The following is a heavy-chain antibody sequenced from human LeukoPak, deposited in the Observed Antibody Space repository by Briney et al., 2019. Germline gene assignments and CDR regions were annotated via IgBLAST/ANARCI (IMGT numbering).Heavy chain of an antibody. CDR2: ISAYNGNT. J-gene: IGHJ6*04. Sequence: WASVKVSCKASGYTFTSYGISWVRQAPGQGLEWMGWISAYNGNTNYAQKLQGRVTMTTDTSTSTAYMELGSLRSDDTAVYYCATLATTYDFWSGYSPDVWGKGTTVTVSS. CDR1: GYTFTSYG. CDR3: ATLATTYDFWSGYSPDV. D-gene: IGHD3-3*01. V-gene: IGHV1-18*01.